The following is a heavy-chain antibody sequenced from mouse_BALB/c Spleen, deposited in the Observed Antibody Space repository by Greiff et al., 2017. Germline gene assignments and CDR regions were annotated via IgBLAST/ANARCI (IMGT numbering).Heavy chain of an antibody. CDR1: GYSITSDYA. V-gene: IGHV3-2*02. D-gene: IGHD4-1*01. Sequence: EVQLQQSGPGLVKPSQSLSLTCTVTGYSITSDYAWNWIRQFPGNKLEWMGYIHYSGSTNYNPSLKSRISITRDTSKNQFFLQLNSVTTEDTATYYCARKGWEGFWFAYWGQGTLVTVSA. J-gene: IGHJ3*01. CDR2: IHYSGST. CDR3: ARKGWEGFWFAY.